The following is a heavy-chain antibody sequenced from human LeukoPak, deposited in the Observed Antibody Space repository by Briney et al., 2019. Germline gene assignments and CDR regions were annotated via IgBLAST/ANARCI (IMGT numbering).Heavy chain of an antibody. J-gene: IGHJ5*02. V-gene: IGHV3-21*01. CDR1: GFTSSSYS. CDR3: AREYISGAYNWFDP. D-gene: IGHD3-10*01. Sequence: PGGSLRLSCAASGFTSSSYSMNWVRQAPGKGLEWVSSISSSSSYIYYADSVKGRFTISRDNAKNSLYLQMNSLRAGDTAVYYCAREYISGAYNWFDPWGQGTLVTVSS. CDR2: ISSSSSYI.